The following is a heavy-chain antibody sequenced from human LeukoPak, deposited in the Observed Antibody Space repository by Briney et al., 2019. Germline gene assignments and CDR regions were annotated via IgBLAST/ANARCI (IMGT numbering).Heavy chain of an antibody. V-gene: IGHV3-23*01. J-gene: IGHJ5*02. CDR2: VSGSGDNT. CDR3: AKGTAYPRTYYDFWSGQNWFDP. CDR1: GFTFSTYA. D-gene: IGHD3-3*01. Sequence: PGGSLRLSCAASGFTFSTYAISWVRQAPGKGLEWVSGVSGSGDNTYYADSVKGRFTVSRDNSKSTAYLQMNSLRAEDTAVYYCAKGTAYPRTYYDFWSGQNWFDPWGQGTLVTVSS.